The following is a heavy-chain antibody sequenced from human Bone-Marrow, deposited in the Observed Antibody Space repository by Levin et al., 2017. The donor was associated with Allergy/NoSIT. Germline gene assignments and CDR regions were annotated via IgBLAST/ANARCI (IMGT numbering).Heavy chain of an antibody. CDR3: AKSPYFAGIHYYGMDV. D-gene: IGHD3-9*01. CDR2: TSLDGNEK. V-gene: IGHV3-30*18. J-gene: IGHJ6*02. Sequence: PGGSLRLSCAASGFRFSDYGMHWVRQAPGKGLEWVAATSLDGNEKYYAESVKGRFTISRDNSKNTLYLQTDSLRVEDTAVYYCAKSPYFAGIHYYGMDVWGQGTTVTVSS. CDR1: GFRFSDYG.